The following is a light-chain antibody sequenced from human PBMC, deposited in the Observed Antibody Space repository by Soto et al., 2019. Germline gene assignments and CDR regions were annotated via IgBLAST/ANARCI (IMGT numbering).Light chain of an antibody. CDR3: QQYSTSPLYT. J-gene: IGKJ2*01. CDR1: QSVSSSY. V-gene: IGKV3-20*01. Sequence: EIVLTQSPGTLSLSPGERATLSCRASQSVSSSYLAWYQHKPGQAPRLLIYGASTRATDIPDRFSGSGSGTDFTLTISRLEPEDFEVYYCQQYSTSPLYTFGQGTTLEI. CDR2: GAS.